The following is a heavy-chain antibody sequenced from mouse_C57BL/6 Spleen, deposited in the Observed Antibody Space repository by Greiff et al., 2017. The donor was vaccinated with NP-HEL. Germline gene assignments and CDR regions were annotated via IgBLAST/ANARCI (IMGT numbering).Heavy chain of an antibody. CDR1: GFTFSSYA. J-gene: IGHJ1*03. Sequence: EVHLVESGGGLVKPGGSLKLSCAASGFTFSSYAMSWVRQTPEKRLEWVATISDGGSYTYYPDNVKGRFTISRDNAKNNLYLQMSHLKSEDTAMYDCAREGWEGYWYFDVWGTGTTVTVSS. CDR2: ISDGGSYT. D-gene: IGHD1-1*02. CDR3: AREGWEGYWYFDV. V-gene: IGHV5-4*01.